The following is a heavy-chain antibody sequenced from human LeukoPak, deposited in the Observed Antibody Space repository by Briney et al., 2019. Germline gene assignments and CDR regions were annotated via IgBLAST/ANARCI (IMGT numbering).Heavy chain of an antibody. D-gene: IGHD6-6*01. Sequence: GASVKVSCKASGGTFSSYAISWVRQAPGQGLEWMGRIIPILGIANYAQKFQGRVTITADKSTSTAYMELSSLRSEDTAVYYCARDDEQLVLYYYYGMDVWGQGTTVTVSS. J-gene: IGHJ6*02. CDR2: IIPILGIA. CDR3: ARDDEQLVLYYYYGMDV. V-gene: IGHV1-69*04. CDR1: GGTFSSYA.